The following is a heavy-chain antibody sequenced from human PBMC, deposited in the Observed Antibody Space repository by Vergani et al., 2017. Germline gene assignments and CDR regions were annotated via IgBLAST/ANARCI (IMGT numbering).Heavy chain of an antibody. CDR1: GFTFSSYS. CDR3: ARDPTEPYYYYYYMDV. D-gene: IGHD1-14*01. CDR2: ISSSSSYI. V-gene: IGHV3-21*01. J-gene: IGHJ6*03. Sequence: VQLVESGGGVVQPGRSLSLSCAASGFTFSSYSMNWVRQAPGKGLEWVSSISSSSSYIYYADSVKGRFNISRDNAKNSLYLQMNSLRAEDTAVYYCARDPTEPYYYYYYMDVWGKGTTVTVSS.